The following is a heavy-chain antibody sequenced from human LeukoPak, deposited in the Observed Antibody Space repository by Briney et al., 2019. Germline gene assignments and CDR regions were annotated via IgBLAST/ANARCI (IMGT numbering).Heavy chain of an antibody. V-gene: IGHV1-2*02. CDR3: ARGSLNYDILTGYSAYDAFDI. J-gene: IGHJ3*02. D-gene: IGHD3-9*01. Sequence: ASVKVSCKASGYTFTGYYMHWLRQAPGQGLEWMGWINPNSGGTNYAQKFQGRVTMTRDTSISTAYMELSRLRSDDTAVYYCARGSLNYDILTGYSAYDAFDIWGQGTMVTVSS. CDR2: INPNSGGT. CDR1: GYTFTGYY.